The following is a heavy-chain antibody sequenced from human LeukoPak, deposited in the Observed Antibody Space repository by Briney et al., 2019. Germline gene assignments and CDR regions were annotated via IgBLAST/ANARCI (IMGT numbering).Heavy chain of an antibody. CDR2: IYPADSDT. Sequence: GESLKISCKGSGYIFTSYWIGWVRHMPGKGLEWMGIIYPADSDTRYSPSFQGHVTISADKSTSTAFLQWSSLKASDTATSYCARHQYDNFTSQTAFDYWGQGTLVTVSS. D-gene: IGHD3-9*01. J-gene: IGHJ4*02. CDR1: GYIFTSYW. V-gene: IGHV5-51*01. CDR3: ARHQYDNFTSQTAFDY.